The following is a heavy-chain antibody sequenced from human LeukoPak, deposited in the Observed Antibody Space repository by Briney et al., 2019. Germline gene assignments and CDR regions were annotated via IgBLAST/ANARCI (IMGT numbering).Heavy chain of an antibody. CDR1: GYTFTGYY. D-gene: IGHD5-18*01. CDR2: INPNSGGT. J-gene: IGHJ4*02. Sequence: ASVKVSCKASGYTFTGYYMHWVRQAPGQGLEWMGWINPNSGGTNYAQKFQGRVTMTRDTSISTAYMELGRLRSDDTAVYYCARREYSYGPTDYWGQGTLVTVSS. V-gene: IGHV1-2*02. CDR3: ARREYSYGPTDY.